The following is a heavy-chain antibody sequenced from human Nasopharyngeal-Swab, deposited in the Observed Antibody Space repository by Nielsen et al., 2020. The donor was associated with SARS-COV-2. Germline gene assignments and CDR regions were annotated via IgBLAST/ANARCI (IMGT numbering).Heavy chain of an antibody. V-gene: IGHV3-23*01. CDR3: AKDDVVRGDSFDI. CDR1: GFTFNIYA. D-gene: IGHD3-10*01. Sequence: GEALKISCRASGFTFNIYAMAWNRRTPGRGLQWVSGISASGGSTYYTDSVKGRFAVSRDNSRNTLYLQMHSLRGDDTALYYCAKDDVVRGDSFDIWGQGTMVTFSS. J-gene: IGHJ3*02. CDR2: ISASGGST.